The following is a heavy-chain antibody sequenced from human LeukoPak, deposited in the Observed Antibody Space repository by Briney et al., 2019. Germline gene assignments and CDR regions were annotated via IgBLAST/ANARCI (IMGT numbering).Heavy chain of an antibody. CDR2: IYYSGST. CDR1: GGSISSSSYY. V-gene: IGHV4-39*01. J-gene: IGHJ6*03. Sequence: SETLSFTCTVSGGSISSSSYYWGWIRQPPGKGLEWIGSIYYSGSTYYNPSLKSRVTISVDTSKNQFSLKLSSVTAADTAVYYCAGNGLNYYDSSGYGQYYYYYMDVWGKGTTVTISS. D-gene: IGHD3-22*01. CDR3: AGNGLNYYDSSGYGQYYYYYMDV.